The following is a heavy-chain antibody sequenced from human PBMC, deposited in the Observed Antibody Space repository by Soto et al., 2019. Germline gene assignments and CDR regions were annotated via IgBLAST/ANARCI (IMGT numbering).Heavy chain of an antibody. V-gene: IGHV3-53*01. D-gene: IGHD3-22*01. CDR1: GFTVSSNY. J-gene: IGHJ4*02. Sequence: GGSLRLSCAASGFTVSSNYLTWVRQAPGKGLKWVSVLYPDGRAYYADSVKGRFTISTDNSKNSVYLQINTLRADDTAVYYCARGLGREYHDNRAYLHLHXWGQGTLVTVSX. CDR3: ARGLGREYHDNRAYLHLHX. CDR2: LYPDGRA.